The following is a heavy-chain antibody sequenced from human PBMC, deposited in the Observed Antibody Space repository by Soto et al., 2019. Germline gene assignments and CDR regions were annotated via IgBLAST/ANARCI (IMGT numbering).Heavy chain of an antibody. V-gene: IGHV1-8*01. CDR1: GYTFTSYD. CDR3: ASSPVQGSGWYADY. CDR2: MNPNSGNP. D-gene: IGHD6-19*01. Sequence: QVQLVQSGAEVKKPGASVKVSCKASGYTFTSYDINWVRQATGQGLEWMGWMNPNSGNPGYAQKFQGRVTMTRNTSISTAYMELSSLRSEDTAVYYCASSPVQGSGWYADYWGQGTLVTVSS. J-gene: IGHJ4*02.